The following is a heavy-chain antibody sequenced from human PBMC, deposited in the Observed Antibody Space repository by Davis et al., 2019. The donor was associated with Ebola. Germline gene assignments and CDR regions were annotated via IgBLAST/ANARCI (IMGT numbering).Heavy chain of an antibody. J-gene: IGHJ4*02. CDR2: VSWNGGSI. CDR3: AKDSSVGFDYFDH. D-gene: IGHD1-26*01. Sequence: SLKISCTASGFNFDDYAMHWVRQVPGKGLEWVSGVSWNGGSIFYVDSVRGRFTISRDNAKNSLYLEMSGLRPEDSAVYYCAKDSSVGFDYFDHWGQGILVTVSS. V-gene: IGHV3-9*01. CDR1: GFNFDDYA.